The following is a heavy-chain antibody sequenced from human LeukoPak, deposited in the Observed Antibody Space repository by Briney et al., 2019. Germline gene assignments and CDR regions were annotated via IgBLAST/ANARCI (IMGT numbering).Heavy chain of an antibody. CDR1: GFTFDKAW. V-gene: IGHV3-15*01. Sequence: GGSLRLSCAASGFTFDKAWMTWVRQASGKGLEWVGRIRGKGDGGKTDYAAPVKGRFSISRDDSKNTVFLQMDSLQIEDAAVYYCATFRWSSFEEDAFDIWGQGTLVTVSS. CDR3: ATFRWSSFEEDAFDI. CDR2: IRGKGDGGKT. D-gene: IGHD4-23*01. J-gene: IGHJ3*02.